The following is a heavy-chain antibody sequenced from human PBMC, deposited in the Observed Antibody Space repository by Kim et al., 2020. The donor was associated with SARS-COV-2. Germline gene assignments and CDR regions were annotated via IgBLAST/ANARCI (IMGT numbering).Heavy chain of an antibody. V-gene: IGHV1-8*01. J-gene: IGHJ4*02. Sequence: GYAQKFQGRVTMTRNTSISTAYMELSSLRSEDTAVYYCARGSSTSGFDYWGQGTLVTVSS. D-gene: IGHD2-2*01. CDR3: ARGSSTSGFDY.